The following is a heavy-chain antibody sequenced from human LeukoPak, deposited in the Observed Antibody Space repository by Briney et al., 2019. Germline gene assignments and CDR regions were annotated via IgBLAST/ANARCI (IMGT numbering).Heavy chain of an antibody. D-gene: IGHD3-22*01. J-gene: IGHJ4*02. Sequence: PSETLSLTCAVYGGSFSGYYWSWIRQPPGKGLEWIGEINHSGSTNYNPSLKSQVTISVDTSKNQFSLKLSSVTAADTAVYYCARGPYRYYYDSSGYFYFFDYWGQGTLVTVSS. CDR1: GGSFSGYY. CDR3: ARGPYRYYYDSSGYFYFFDY. V-gene: IGHV4-34*01. CDR2: INHSGST.